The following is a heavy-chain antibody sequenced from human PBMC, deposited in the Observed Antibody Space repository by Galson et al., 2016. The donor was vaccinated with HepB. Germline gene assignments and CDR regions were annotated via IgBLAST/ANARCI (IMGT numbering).Heavy chain of an antibody. J-gene: IGHJ6*03. CDR3: ATGIVVAGKYYYYYMDV. CDR1: GGSISSSNYY. CDR2: IYYTENT. V-gene: IGHV4-39*01. D-gene: IGHD6-19*01. Sequence: SETLSLTCIVSGGSISSSNYYWGWIRQPPGRGLEWIGSIYYTENTYYNPSLKSRVTISVDTSKNQFSLRLNSVTAADTGVYYCATGIVVAGKYYYYYMDVWGKGTTVTVSS.